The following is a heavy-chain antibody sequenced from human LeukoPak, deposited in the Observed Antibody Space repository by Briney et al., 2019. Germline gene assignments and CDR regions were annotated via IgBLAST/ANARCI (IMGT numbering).Heavy chain of an antibody. CDR3: AKDIWATGYYMILDY. CDR2: ISWNSGSI. J-gene: IGHJ4*02. V-gene: IGHV3-9*01. Sequence: GGSLRLSCAASGFTFDDYAMHWVWQAPGKGLEWVSGISWNSGSIGYADSVKGRFTISRDNAKNSLYLQMNSLRAEDTALYYCAKDIWATGYYMILDYWGQGTLVTVSS. D-gene: IGHD3-9*01. CDR1: GFTFDDYA.